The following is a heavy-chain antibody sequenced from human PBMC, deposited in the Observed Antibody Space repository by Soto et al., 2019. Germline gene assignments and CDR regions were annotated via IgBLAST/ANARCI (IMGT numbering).Heavy chain of an antibody. CDR3: AKGGRDYDFWSGSALDV. V-gene: IGHV3-23*01. CDR1: GFTFSSYA. Sequence: GGSMRLSXAASGFTFSSYAMSWVRQAPGKGLEWVSAISGSGGSTYYADSVKGRFTISRDNSKNTLYLQMNSLRAEDTAVYYCAKGGRDYDFWSGSALDVWGQGTTVTVSS. D-gene: IGHD3-3*01. J-gene: IGHJ6*02. CDR2: ISGSGGST.